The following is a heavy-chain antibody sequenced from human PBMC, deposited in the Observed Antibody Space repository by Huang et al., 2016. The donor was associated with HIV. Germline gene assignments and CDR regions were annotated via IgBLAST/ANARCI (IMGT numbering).Heavy chain of an antibody. CDR3: ARAVPTPNRFGVGGFDY. CDR1: GFNFSSYS. D-gene: IGHD3-3*01. CDR2: ISSSSSYI. Sequence: EVQLVESGGGLVKPGGSLRLSCAASGFNFSSYSMNWVRQAPGKVLEWVSSISSSSSYIYYADSVKGRFTISRDNAKNSLYLQMNSLRAEDTAVYYCARAVPTPNRFGVGGFDYWGQGTLVTVSS. J-gene: IGHJ4*02. V-gene: IGHV3-21*01.